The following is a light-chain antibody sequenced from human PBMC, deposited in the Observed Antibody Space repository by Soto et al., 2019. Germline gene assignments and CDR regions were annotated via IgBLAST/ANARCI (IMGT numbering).Light chain of an antibody. Sequence: EIVLTQSPGTLSVSPGDRVTLSCRASQSVDINLAWYQQRAGQAPRLLIYGASTRATGIPARFSGSGSGTEFTLTISSLEPEDFVVYYCQQRSNWITFGQGTRLEIK. J-gene: IGKJ5*01. CDR3: QQRSNWIT. V-gene: IGKV3-15*01. CDR2: GAS. CDR1: QSVDIN.